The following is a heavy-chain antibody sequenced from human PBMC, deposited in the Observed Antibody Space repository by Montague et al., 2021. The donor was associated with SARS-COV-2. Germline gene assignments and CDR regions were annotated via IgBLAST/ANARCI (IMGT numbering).Heavy chain of an antibody. Sequence: TLSLTCTVSGDSITSGGYFWNWIRQPPGKGLEYIGAISSSGSTYYNPSLTSRVSISMDTSENAFSLSLHSVTAADTAVYFCAASGRRGYSNPFHHCGRGSLVTVSS. V-gene: IGHV4-31*03. CDR2: ISSSGST. CDR1: GDSITSGGYF. D-gene: IGHD4-11*01. CDR3: AASGRRGYSNPFHH. J-gene: IGHJ4*02.